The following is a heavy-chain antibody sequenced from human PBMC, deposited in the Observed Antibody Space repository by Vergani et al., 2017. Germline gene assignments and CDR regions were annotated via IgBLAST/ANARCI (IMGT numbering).Heavy chain of an antibody. J-gene: IGHJ2*01. CDR3: ARGPLYSSSWYSWEGYFDL. CDR1: GGSFSGYY. D-gene: IGHD6-13*01. CDR2: INHSGST. V-gene: IGHV4-34*01. Sequence: QVQLQQWGAGLLKPSETLSLTCAVYGGSFSGYYWSWIRQLPGKGLEWIGEINHSGSTNYNPSLKSRVTISVDTSKNQFSLKLSSVTAADTAVYYCARGPLYSSSWYSWEGYFDLWGRGTLVTVSS.